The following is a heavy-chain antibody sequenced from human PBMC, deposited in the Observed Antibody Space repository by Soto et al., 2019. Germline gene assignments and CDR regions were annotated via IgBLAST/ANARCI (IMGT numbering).Heavy chain of an antibody. V-gene: IGHV3-33*01. CDR2: IWYDGSNK. J-gene: IGHJ4*02. CDR3: ARDIDIVVVVAAPDY. Sequence: HPGGSLRLSCAASEFTFSSYGMHWVRQAPGKGLEWVAVIWYDGSNKYYADSVKGRFTISRDNSKNTLYLQMNSLRAEDTAVYYCARDIDIVVVVAAPDYWGQGTLVTVSS. D-gene: IGHD2-15*01. CDR1: EFTFSSYG.